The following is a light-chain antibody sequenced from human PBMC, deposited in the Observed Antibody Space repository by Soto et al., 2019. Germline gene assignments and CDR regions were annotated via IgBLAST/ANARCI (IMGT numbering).Light chain of an antibody. CDR2: DVS. J-gene: IGLJ2*01. CDR1: SSDVGGYNY. V-gene: IGLV2-14*01. CDR3: SSYTSSSTVV. Sequence: QSALTQPASVSGSPGQSITISCTGTSSDVGGYNYVSWYQQHPGKAPKLMIYDVSNRPSGVSNRFSGSKSCNTASLTISGLQAEDESYYYCSSYTSSSTVVFGGGTKLTVL.